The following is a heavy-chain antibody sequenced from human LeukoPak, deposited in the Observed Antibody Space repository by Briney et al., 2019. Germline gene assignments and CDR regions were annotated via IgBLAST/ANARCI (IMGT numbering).Heavy chain of an antibody. V-gene: IGHV3-9*01. CDR3: AKDRLGSGNFDY. CDR2: ISWNSGSI. CDR1: GFTFDDYA. Sequence: GRSLRLSCAASGFTFDDYAMHWVRQAPGKGLEWVSGISWNSGSIGYADSVKGRFTISRDNAKNSLYLQMNSLRAEDTALYYCAKDRLGSGNFDYWGQGTLVTVSS. J-gene: IGHJ4*02. D-gene: IGHD3-10*01.